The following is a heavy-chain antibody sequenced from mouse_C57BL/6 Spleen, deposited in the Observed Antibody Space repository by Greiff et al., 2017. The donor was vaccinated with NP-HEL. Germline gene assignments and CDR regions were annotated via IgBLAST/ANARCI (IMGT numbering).Heavy chain of an antibody. CDR1: GYTFTSYW. CDR2: IDPSDSYT. CDR3: ARPGYYGSSFAY. V-gene: IGHV1-69*01. J-gene: IGHJ3*01. Sequence: QVQLQQPGAELVMPGASVKLSCKASGYTFTSYWMHWVKQRPGQGLEWIGEIDPSDSYTNYNQKFKGKSTLTVDKSSSTAYMQLSSLTSEDSAVSCCARPGYYGSSFAYWGQGTLVTVSA. D-gene: IGHD1-1*01.